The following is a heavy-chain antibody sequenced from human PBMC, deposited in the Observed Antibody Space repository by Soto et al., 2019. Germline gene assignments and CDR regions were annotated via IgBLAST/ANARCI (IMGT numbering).Heavy chain of an antibody. J-gene: IGHJ6*02. D-gene: IGHD2-15*01. CDR1: GFTFSSYS. Sequence: GGSLRLSCAASGFTFSSYSMNWVRQAPGKGLEWVSSISSSSSYIYYADSVKGRFTISRDNAKNSLYLQMNSLRAEDTAVYYCARDLVVVAAPYYYYGMDVWGQGTTVTVSS. V-gene: IGHV3-21*01. CDR3: ARDLVVVAAPYYYYGMDV. CDR2: ISSSSSYI.